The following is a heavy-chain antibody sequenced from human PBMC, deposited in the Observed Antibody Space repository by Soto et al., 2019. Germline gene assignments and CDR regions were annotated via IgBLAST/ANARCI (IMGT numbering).Heavy chain of an antibody. CDR1: GYTFTSYY. CDR3: AIYCSSTSCLYSTFDI. CDR2: INPSGGST. J-gene: IGHJ3*02. D-gene: IGHD2-2*01. V-gene: IGHV1-46*01. Sequence: XSVKVSCKASGYTFTSYYMHWVRQAPGQGLEWMGIINPSGGSTSYAQKFQGRVTMTRDTSTSTVYMELSSLRSEDTAVYYCAIYCSSTSCLYSTFDIWGQGKMVTVSS.